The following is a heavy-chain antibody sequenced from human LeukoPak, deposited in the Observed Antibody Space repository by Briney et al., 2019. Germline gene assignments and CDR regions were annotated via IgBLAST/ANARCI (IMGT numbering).Heavy chain of an antibody. D-gene: IGHD3-10*01. V-gene: IGHV3-23*01. J-gene: IGHJ6*02. CDR3: AKGVDGSGSYYDDYYYYGMDV. CDR2: ISGSGGST. Sequence: HPGGSLRLSCAASGFTFSSYAMSWVRQAPGKGLEWVSAISGSGGSTYYADSVKGRFTISRDNSKNTLYLQMNSLRAEDTAVYYCAKGVDGSGSYYDDYYYYGMDVWGQGTTVTVSS. CDR1: GFTFSSYA.